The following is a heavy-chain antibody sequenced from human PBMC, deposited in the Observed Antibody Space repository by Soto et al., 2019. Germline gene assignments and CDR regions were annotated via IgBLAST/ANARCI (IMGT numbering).Heavy chain of an antibody. CDR3: AQDVSSRRRFAP. V-gene: IGHV4-4*07. J-gene: IGHJ5*02. CDR2: IQHTGNT. CDR1: GASIRSYH. D-gene: IGHD3-16*01. Sequence: QVQLQESGPGLVKPSETLSLTCAVSGASIRSYHWSWIRQPAGKGLEWIGRIQHTGNTHYNPSPKGPVTMTVDTSKKQISLKVTSVTAADTAVYFCAQDVSSRRRFAPWGQGILVIVSS.